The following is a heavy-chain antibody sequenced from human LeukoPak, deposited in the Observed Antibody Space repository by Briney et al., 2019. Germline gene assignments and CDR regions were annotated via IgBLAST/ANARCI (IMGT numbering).Heavy chain of an antibody. J-gene: IGHJ5*02. CDR3: ARRDCDSIKCRGSNWFDP. Sequence: SLRLSCAASGFTFSTYGMHWVRQAPGKGLEWVAVIWYGGSNTYYADSVKGRFTISRDNAKKSLYLQMNNLRAEDTAVYYCARRDCDSIKCRGSNWFDPWGQGTLVSVSS. D-gene: IGHD3-22*01. V-gene: IGHV3-33*08. CDR1: GFTFSTYG. CDR2: IWYGGSNT.